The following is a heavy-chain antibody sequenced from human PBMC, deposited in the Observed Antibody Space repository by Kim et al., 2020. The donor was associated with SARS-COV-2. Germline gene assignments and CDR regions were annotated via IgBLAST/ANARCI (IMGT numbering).Heavy chain of an antibody. Sequence: GGSLRLSCAASGFTFSDYYMSWIRQAPGKGLEWVSYISSSGSTIYYADSVKGRFTISRDNAKNSLYLQMNSLRAEDTAVYYCARESGRGPWFGELLYPTHWGQGTLSPSPQ. V-gene: IGHV3-11*04. D-gene: IGHD3-10*01. CDR2: ISSSGSTI. CDR3: ARESGRGPWFGELLYPTH. CDR1: GFTFSDYY. J-gene: IGHJ1*01.